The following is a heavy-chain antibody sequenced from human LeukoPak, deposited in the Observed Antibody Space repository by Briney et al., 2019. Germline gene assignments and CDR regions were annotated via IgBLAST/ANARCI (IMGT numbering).Heavy chain of an antibody. CDR2: IYYSGST. CDR3: AREYYYDTQVDY. V-gene: IGHV4-34*01. J-gene: IGHJ4*02. D-gene: IGHD3-22*01. Sequence: SETLSLTCAVYVGSFSGYHWNWIRQPPGKGLEWIGSIYYSGSTYYNPSLKSRVTISVDTSKNQFSLKLSSVTAADTAVYYCAREYYYDTQVDYWGQGTLVTVSS. CDR1: VGSFSGYH.